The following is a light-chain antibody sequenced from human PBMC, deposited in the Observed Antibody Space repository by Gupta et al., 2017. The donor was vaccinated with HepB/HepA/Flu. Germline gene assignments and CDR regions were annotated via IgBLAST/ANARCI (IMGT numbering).Light chain of an antibody. J-gene: IGKJ1*01. CDR2: KAS. Sequence: DIEMTQSTFTLSASVGDRVIITCRASQGISSWLDWYQLKPGKAPKLLIYKASNLQSGVSSRFSGSGSGTEFTLTISSLQPVDFASYYFQQFNSYPITFGQETKVEV. CDR1: QGISSW. CDR3: QQFNSYPIT. V-gene: IGKV1-5*03.